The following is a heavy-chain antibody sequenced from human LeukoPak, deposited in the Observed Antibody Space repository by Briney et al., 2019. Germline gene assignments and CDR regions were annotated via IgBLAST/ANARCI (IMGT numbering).Heavy chain of an antibody. Sequence: ASETLSLTCTVSGGSISSSSYYWGWIRQPPGKGLEWIGSIYYSGSTYYNPSLKSRVTISVDTSKNQFSLKLSSVTAADTAVYYCARRKTGYYDSSGYRMGFDSWGQGTLVTVSS. J-gene: IGHJ5*01. V-gene: IGHV4-39*01. CDR1: GGSISSSSYY. CDR2: IYYSGST. D-gene: IGHD3-22*01. CDR3: ARRKTGYYDSSGYRMGFDS.